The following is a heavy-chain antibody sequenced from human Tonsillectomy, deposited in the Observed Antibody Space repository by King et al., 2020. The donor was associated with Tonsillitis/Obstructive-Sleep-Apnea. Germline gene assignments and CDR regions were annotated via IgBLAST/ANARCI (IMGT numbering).Heavy chain of an antibody. J-gene: IGHJ6*03. V-gene: IGHV4-34*01. Sequence: VQLQQWGARLLKASETLSLTCTVYGGSFSDYSWTWVRRPPGKGLEWIGEINHSGSTNYSPSLKSRVTLSVDTSKSQFSLKLTSVTASDTAVYYCARDGSGSSRYSGSSPYNYCYMDVWGRGTTVTVSS. CDR3: ARDGSGSSRYSGSSPYNYCYMDV. D-gene: IGHD3-10*01. CDR1: GGSFSDYS. CDR2: INHSGST.